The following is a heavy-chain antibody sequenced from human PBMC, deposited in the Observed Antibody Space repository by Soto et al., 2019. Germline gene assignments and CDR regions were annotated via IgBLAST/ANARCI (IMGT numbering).Heavy chain of an antibody. CDR3: ARAGSNMVATSLFDF. CDR2: IYYSGSS. D-gene: IGHD5-12*01. CDR1: GGSISSYY. J-gene: IGHJ4*01. V-gene: IGHV4-59*01. Sequence: SETLSLTCTASGGSISSYYWSWIRQPPGKGLEWIGYIYYSGSSNYNPSLKSRVTISVDTSKNQFSLKLSSVTAADTAVYYCARAGSNMVATSLFDFWGEGTLVTVSS.